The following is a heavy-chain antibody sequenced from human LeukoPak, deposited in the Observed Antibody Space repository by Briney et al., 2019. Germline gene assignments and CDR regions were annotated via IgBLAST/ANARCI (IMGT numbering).Heavy chain of an antibody. CDR3: ARDGSYYYDSSGYYYPTDY. V-gene: IGHV3-74*01. CDR1: GFTFSTYW. D-gene: IGHD3-22*01. Sequence: GGSLRLSCAASGFTFSTYWMYWVRQAPGKGLVWVSRINSDGSSTSYADSVKGRFTISRDNTKNSLYLQMNSLRAEDTAVYYCARDGSYYYDSSGYYYPTDYWGQGTLVTVSS. J-gene: IGHJ4*02. CDR2: INSDGSST.